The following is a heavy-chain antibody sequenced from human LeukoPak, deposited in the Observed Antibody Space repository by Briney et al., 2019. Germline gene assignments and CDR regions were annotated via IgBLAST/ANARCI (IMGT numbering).Heavy chain of an antibody. CDR3: VKEVIYYNSGRYYSAMDV. Sequence: GGSLRLSCSASGFTFRTYTMHWVRQAPGKGLEYGSSFSSNGGTTHYADSVKGRFTISRDNSKTTLYLQMSSLGAEDTAVYICVKEVIYYNSGRYYSAMDVWGQGTTVTVSS. J-gene: IGHJ6*02. CDR2: FSSNGGTT. CDR1: GFTFRTYT. D-gene: IGHD3-10*01. V-gene: IGHV3-64D*06.